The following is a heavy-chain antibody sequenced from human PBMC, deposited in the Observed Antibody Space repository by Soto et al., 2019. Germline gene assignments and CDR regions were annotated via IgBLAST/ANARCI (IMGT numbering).Heavy chain of an antibody. CDR3: ARGMYYYDSSGYYYRYQRFDY. D-gene: IGHD3-22*01. CDR1: GGSFSGYY. CDR2: INHSGST. V-gene: IGHV4-34*01. Sequence: ASETLSLTCAVYGGSFSGYYWSWIRQPPGKGLEWIGEINHSGSTNYNPSLKSRVTISVDTSKNQFSLKLSSVTAADTAVYYCARGMYYYDSSGYYYRYQRFDYWGQGTLVTVSS. J-gene: IGHJ4*02.